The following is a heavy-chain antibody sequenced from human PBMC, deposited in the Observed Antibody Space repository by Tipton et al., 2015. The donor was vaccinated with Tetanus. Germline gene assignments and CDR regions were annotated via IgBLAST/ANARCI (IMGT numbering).Heavy chain of an antibody. J-gene: IGHJ4*02. CDR1: GVSISGYY. D-gene: IGHD4-11*01. Sequence: TLSLTCTVSGVSISGYYWSWIRQPPGKGLEWIGYVYHTGGSYYSPSLKSRVTMSVDLSKNQFSLKLSSMTAADTAVYYCVRAPYSSPGQYYFDSWGRGTLVTVSS. CDR2: VYHTGGS. CDR3: VRAPYSSPGQYYFDS. V-gene: IGHV4-59*04.